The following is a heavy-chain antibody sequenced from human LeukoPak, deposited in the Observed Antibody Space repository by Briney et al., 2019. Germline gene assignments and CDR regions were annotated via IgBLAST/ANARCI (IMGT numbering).Heavy chain of an antibody. CDR1: GGSFSGYY. CDR3: ARGGYGDFDY. J-gene: IGHJ4*02. CDR2: INHSGST. V-gene: IGHV4-34*01. D-gene: IGHD4-17*01. Sequence: SETLSLTCAVYGGSFSGYYWSWIRQPPGKGLEWIGEINHSGSTNYNPSLKSRVTISVDTSKNQFSLKLSSVTAADTAVYYCARGGYGDFDYWGQGTLVTVSS.